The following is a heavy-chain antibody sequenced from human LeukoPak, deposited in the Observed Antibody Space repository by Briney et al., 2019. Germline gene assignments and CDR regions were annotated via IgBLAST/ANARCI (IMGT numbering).Heavy chain of an antibody. CDR2: MYDGGIT. Sequence: SETLSLTCTVSGVSISRYYWSWIRQPPRKGLEWIGFMYDGGITNYNPSLNSRVTISVDTSKNQFSLRLTSVTAADTGVYYCARHDTSWSWFDPWGQGTLLTVSS. V-gene: IGHV4-59*01. CDR3: ARHDTSWSWFDP. CDR1: GVSISRYY. J-gene: IGHJ5*02. D-gene: IGHD2-2*01.